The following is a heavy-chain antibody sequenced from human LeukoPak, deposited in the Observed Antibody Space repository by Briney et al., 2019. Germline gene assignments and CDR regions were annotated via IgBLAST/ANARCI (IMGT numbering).Heavy chain of an antibody. CDR1: GYTFTDYY. Sequence: ASVNVSCKASGYTFTDYYMHWVRQAPGQEGEGMGWLHAKSGDTKYAQKFQGRVTMIRHTYSSTAYMELSRLRYDDTAVYDCARESHHRAYDFESWGQGSMVTVSS. V-gene: IGHV1-2*02. D-gene: IGHD1-14*01. CDR3: ARESHHRAYDFES. J-gene: IGHJ4*01. CDR2: LHAKSGDT.